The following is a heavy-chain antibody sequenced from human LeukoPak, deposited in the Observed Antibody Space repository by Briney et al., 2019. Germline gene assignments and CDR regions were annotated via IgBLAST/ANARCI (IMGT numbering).Heavy chain of an antibody. CDR3: ARERYSGSPDAFDI. CDR2: ISYDGSNK. D-gene: IGHD1-26*01. V-gene: IGHV3-30*04. J-gene: IGHJ3*02. CDR1: GFTFSSYA. Sequence: GGSLRLSCAASGFTFSSYAMHWVRQAPGKGLEWVAVISYDGSNKYYADSVKGRFTISRDNSKNTLYLQMNSLRAEDTAVYYCARERYSGSPDAFDIWGQGTMVTVSS.